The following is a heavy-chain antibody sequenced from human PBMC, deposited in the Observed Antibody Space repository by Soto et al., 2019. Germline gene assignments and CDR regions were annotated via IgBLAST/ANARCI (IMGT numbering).Heavy chain of an antibody. V-gene: IGHV1-69*01. CDR1: GGTFSSYA. J-gene: IGHJ6*02. CDR2: IIPIFGTA. Sequence: QVQLVQSGAEVKKPGSSVKVSCKASGGTFSSYAISWVRQAPGQGLEWMGGIIPIFGTANYAQKFRGRVTITADESTSTAYMELSSLRSEDTAVYYCARTPCSSTSCETYYYYYYGMDVWGQGTTVTVSS. CDR3: ARTPCSSTSCETYYYYYYGMDV. D-gene: IGHD2-2*01.